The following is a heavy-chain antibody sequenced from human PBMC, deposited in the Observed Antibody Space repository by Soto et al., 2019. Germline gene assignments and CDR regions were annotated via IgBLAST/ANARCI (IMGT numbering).Heavy chain of an antibody. CDR1: GFTFSSYS. CDR2: ISSSSSYI. D-gene: IGHD1-26*01. Sequence: ESGGGLVKPGGSLRLSCAASGFTFSSYSMNWVRQAPGKGLEWVSSISSSSSYIYYADSVKGRFTISRDNAKNSLYLQMNSLRAEDTAVYYCAARVGATGFDYWGQGTLVTVSS. J-gene: IGHJ4*02. CDR3: AARVGATGFDY. V-gene: IGHV3-21*01.